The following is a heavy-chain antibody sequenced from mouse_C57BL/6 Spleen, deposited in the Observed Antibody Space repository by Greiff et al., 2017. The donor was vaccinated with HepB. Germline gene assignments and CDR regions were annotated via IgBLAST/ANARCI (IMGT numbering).Heavy chain of an antibody. D-gene: IGHD1-3*01. V-gene: IGHV1-4*01. Sequence: VKLMESGAELARPGASVKMSCKASGYNFTSYTMHWVKQRPGQGLEWIGYINPSSGYTKYNQKFKDKATLTADKSSSTAYMQLSSLTSEDSAVYYCARWGDNPYYYAMDYWGQGTSVTVSS. CDR2: INPSSGYT. CDR3: ARWGDNPYYYAMDY. J-gene: IGHJ4*01. CDR1: GYNFTSYT.